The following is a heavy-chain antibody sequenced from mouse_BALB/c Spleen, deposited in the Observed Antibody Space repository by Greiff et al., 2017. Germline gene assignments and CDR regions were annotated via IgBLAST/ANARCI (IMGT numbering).Heavy chain of an antibody. V-gene: IGHV1-31*01. D-gene: IGHD2-4*01. J-gene: IGHJ4*01. CDR3: ARESYYDYEDAMDY. Sequence: VQLKESGPELVKPGASVKISCKASGYSFTGYYMHWVKQSHVKSLEWIGRINPYNGATSYNQNFKDKASLTVDKSSSTAYMELHSLTSEDSAVYYCARESYYDYEDAMDYWGQGTSVTVSS. CDR1: GYSFTGYY. CDR2: INPYNGAT.